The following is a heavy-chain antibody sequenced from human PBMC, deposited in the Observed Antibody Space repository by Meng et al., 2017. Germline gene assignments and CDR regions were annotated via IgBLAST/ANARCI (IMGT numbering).Heavy chain of an antibody. CDR1: GVAFICYV. J-gene: IGHJ4*02. D-gene: IGHD3-9*01. CDR3: ARGRYNRRYFDWLLFDY. CDR2: TNHSRST. V-gene: IGHV4-34*01. Sequence: GRVIPPATPLPTCAWYGVAFICYVLISIRQPPGKGLEWIGETNHSRSTTSDPSLKRRVTISVDTSKNQFSLKLSSLTAADTAVYYFARGRYNRRYFDWLLFDYWGQGTLVTVSS.